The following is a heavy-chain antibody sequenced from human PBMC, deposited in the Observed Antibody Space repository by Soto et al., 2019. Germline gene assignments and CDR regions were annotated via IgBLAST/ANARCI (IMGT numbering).Heavy chain of an antibody. J-gene: IGHJ4*02. V-gene: IGHV3-33*01. CDR3: ARWGNYKKLDC. CDR2: IWYDGSEK. Sequence: VGALRLSCAASGFTFSSHGMHWVRQAPGKGLEWVAVIWYDGSEKYYADSAKGRFTISRDNSKSTLYLQMSGLRAEDTAVYYCARWGNYKKLDCWGQGTPVTVSS. CDR1: GFTFSSHG. D-gene: IGHD7-27*01.